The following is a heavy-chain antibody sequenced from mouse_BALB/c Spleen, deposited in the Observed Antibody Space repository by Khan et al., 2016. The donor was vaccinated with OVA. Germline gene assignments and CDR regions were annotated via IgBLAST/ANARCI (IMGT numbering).Heavy chain of an antibody. CDR1: GYSITSCYA. CDR3: ARGNYYGYYFDY. D-gene: IGHD1-1*01. CDR2: ISYSGVT. V-gene: IGHV3-2*02. Sequence: VQLKQSGPGLVKPSQSLSLTCTVTGYSITSCYAWNWIRQFPGNKLEWMGYISYSGVTSYTPSLKSRISITRDTSKNQFFLQLNSVTTEDTATYYCARGNYYGYYFDYWGQGTTLTDSS. J-gene: IGHJ2*01.